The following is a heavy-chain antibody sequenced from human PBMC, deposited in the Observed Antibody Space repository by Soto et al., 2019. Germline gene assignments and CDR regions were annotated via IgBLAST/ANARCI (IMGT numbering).Heavy chain of an antibody. CDR1: GYTXCNYG. V-gene: IGHV1-18*01. Sequence: SXKVSFKTSGYTXCNYGIALVRQAPGQPLEWLGWISLYSDGTNYAQKFQGRVSMTTDTYTNTAYMELRSLRSDDTAVYYCARVVPGAEAWFGPWGQGNLVTVSA. J-gene: IGHJ5*02. CDR2: ISLYSDGT. CDR3: ARVVPGAEAWFGP. D-gene: IGHD2-2*01.